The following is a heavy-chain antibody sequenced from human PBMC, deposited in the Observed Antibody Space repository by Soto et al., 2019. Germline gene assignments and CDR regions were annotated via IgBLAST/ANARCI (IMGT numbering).Heavy chain of an antibody. D-gene: IGHD2-2*01. CDR2: VIPILNVA. CDR1: GGSFGIYP. CDR3: ARESTSGLDY. V-gene: IGHV1-69*04. Sequence: QVQLVQSGAEVKKPGSSVKVSCQTSGGSFGIYPISWVRQAPEQGLEWVGRVIPILNVANYTQKLHGRLTLTSHKSTTTAYMELSSLTSEDTAVYYCARESTSGLDYWGQGTLVTVSS. J-gene: IGHJ4*02.